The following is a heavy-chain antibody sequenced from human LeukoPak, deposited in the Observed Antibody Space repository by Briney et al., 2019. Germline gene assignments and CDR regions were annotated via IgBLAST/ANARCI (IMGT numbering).Heavy chain of an antibody. Sequence: ASVKVSCKASGYTFTGFYMHWVRQAPGQGLEWMGWINPDTGGTNYAQKFQGRVTVTRDTSINTAYMELSSLRSDDTAVYYCARDGNFDYWGQGTLVTVFS. D-gene: IGHD1-26*01. V-gene: IGHV1-2*02. CDR2: INPDTGGT. CDR3: ARDGNFDY. CDR1: GYTFTGFY. J-gene: IGHJ4*02.